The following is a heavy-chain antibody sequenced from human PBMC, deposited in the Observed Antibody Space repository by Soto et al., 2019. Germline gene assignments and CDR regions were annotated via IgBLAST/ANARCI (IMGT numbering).Heavy chain of an antibody. J-gene: IGHJ4*02. V-gene: IGHV5-51*01. Sequence: GESLKISCKGSGYSFTSYWIGWVRQMPGKGLEWMGIIYPGDSDFRYRPSFQGQVTISADKSTSTAYLQWSSLKASDTAMYYCARIYCSGGSCYSFDYWGQGTLVTVSS. CDR3: ARIYCSGGSCYSFDY. D-gene: IGHD2-15*01. CDR2: IYPGDSDF. CDR1: GYSFTSYW.